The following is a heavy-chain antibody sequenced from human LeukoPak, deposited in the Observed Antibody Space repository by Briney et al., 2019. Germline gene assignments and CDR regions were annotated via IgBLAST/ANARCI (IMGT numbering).Heavy chain of an antibody. CDR3: ARARGSYSHDY. CDR1: GFTFSNYW. CDR2: IKQDGSEK. V-gene: IGHV3-7*01. Sequence: PGGSLRLSCAASGFTFSNYWMTWVRQAPGKGLEWVANIKQDGSEKYYVDSVKGRFTISRDNAKNSLYLQMNSLRAEDTAMYYCARARGSYSHDYWGQGTLVTVSS. J-gene: IGHJ4*02. D-gene: IGHD1-26*01.